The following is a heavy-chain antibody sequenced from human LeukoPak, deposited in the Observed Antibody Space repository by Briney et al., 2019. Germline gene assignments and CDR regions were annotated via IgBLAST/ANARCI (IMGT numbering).Heavy chain of an antibody. CDR3: ARGQGLCSAGACSFDY. CDR2: INTDTRNP. Sequence: ASVKVSCKASGYSFNKYAMNWVRQAPGQGLEWMGWINTDTRNPTHAQAFTGRVVLSLDSSVSTAYLQINNLQADDTAIYYCARGQGLCSAGACSFDYWGQGSLVTVSS. D-gene: IGHD2-21*02. CDR1: GYSFNKYA. V-gene: IGHV7-4-1*02. J-gene: IGHJ4*02.